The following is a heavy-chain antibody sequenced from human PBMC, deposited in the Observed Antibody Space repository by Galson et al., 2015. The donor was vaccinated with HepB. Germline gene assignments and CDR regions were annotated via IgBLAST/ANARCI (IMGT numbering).Heavy chain of an antibody. CDR3: AREGSSSWYPSYGY. V-gene: IGHV3-53*01. J-gene: IGHJ4*02. CDR2: IYSGGST. Sequence: SLRLSCAASGFTVSSNYMSWVRQAPGKGLEWVSVIYSGGSTYYADSVKGRFTISRDNSKNTLYLQMNSLRAEDTAVYYCAREGSSSWYPSYGYWGQGTLVTVSS. CDR1: GFTVSSNY. D-gene: IGHD6-13*01.